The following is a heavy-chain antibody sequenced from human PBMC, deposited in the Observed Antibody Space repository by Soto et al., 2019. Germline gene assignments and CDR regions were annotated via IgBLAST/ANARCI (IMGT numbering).Heavy chain of an antibody. D-gene: IGHD3-10*01. CDR1: GYTFTTYY. Sequence: QVQLVQSGAEVKKPEASVKLSCKASGYTFTTYYLHWVRQAPGQGLEWMGTINPSDGATSYAQNFQGRVTMTRDTSTSAVYMELSSLRSDDTAVFYCGRGNYYGSGSPPGYWGQGTLVTVSS. CDR3: GRGNYYGSGSPPGY. J-gene: IGHJ4*02. CDR2: INPSDGAT. V-gene: IGHV1-46*03.